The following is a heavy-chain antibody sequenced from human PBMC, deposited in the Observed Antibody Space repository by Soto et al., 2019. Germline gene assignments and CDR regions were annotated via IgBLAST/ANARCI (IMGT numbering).Heavy chain of an antibody. CDR3: TTVPYGEDVSDY. CDR1: GFAFTNAW. V-gene: IGHV3-15*01. J-gene: IGHJ4*02. CDR2: IRSQIDGGTT. D-gene: IGHD4-17*01. Sequence: GGSLRLSCAASGFAFTNAWMTWVRQAPGKALEWVGRIRSQIDGGTTDYAAPVKGRFTISRDDSKNTLYLQMNSLKTEDTAVYYCTTVPYGEDVSDYWGQGTLVTSPQ.